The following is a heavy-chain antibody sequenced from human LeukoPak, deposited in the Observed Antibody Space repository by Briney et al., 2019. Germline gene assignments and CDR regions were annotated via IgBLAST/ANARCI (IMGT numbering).Heavy chain of an antibody. D-gene: IGHD6-6*01. CDR3: SRAREYNHHPNWIDL. CDR1: VDSTTSSYY. V-gene: IGHV4-38-2*02. CDR2: ISHSGNT. J-gene: IGHJ5*02. Sequence: SETLSLTCSVSVDSTTSSYYWGWIRQTPGTGLEWIGTISHSGNTYYNPSLKSRVTISVDTSKNHFSLNLSAVTAADTAVYYCSRAREYNHHPNWIDLWGQGVLVTVSS.